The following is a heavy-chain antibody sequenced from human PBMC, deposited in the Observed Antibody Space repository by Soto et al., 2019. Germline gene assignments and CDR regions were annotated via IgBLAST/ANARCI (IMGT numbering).Heavy chain of an antibody. Sequence: QVQLQESGPGLVKPSGTLSLTCAVSGGSISTSNWWGWVRQPPGKGLEWIGEVCHSGSTKNNPSFESRVAMSVDKSDNQFPMKLNSVTAADTALYYWARTSTSGTRFDYWGQGSLVTVSS. CDR1: GGSISTSNW. D-gene: IGHD1-1*01. CDR3: ARTSTSGTRFDY. CDR2: VCHSGST. J-gene: IGHJ4*02. V-gene: IGHV4-4*02.